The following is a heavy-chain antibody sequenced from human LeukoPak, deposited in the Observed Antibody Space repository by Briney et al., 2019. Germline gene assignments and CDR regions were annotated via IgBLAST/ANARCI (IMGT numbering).Heavy chain of an antibody. CDR3: ARQRGLVTAPSWWYFDL. D-gene: IGHD2-21*02. CDR2: IWYDGSKK. J-gene: IGHJ2*01. Sequence: GGSLRLSCAASGFTFSSYGMHWVRQAPGKGLEWVAVIWYDGSKKYYADTVKGRFTISRDNSKNTLYLQMNRLRAEDTAVYYCARQRGLVTAPSWWYFDLWGRGTLVTVSS. CDR1: GFTFSSYG. V-gene: IGHV3-33*01.